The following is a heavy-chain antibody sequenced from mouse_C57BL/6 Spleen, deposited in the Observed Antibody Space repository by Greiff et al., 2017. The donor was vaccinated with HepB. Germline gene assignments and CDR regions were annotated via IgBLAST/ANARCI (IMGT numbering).Heavy chain of an antibody. Sequence: VKLVESGAELARPGASVKMSCKASGYTFTSYTMHWVKQRPGQGLEWIGYINPSSGYTKYNQKFKDKATLTADKSSSTAYMQLSSLTSEDSAVYYCARPDDGLAWFAYWGQGTLVTVSA. CDR2: INPSSGYT. D-gene: IGHD2-3*01. CDR1: GYTFTSYT. CDR3: ARPDDGLAWFAY. J-gene: IGHJ3*01. V-gene: IGHV1-4*01.